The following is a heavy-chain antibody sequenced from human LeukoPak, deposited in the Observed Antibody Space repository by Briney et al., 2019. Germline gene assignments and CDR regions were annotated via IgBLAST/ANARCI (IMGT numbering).Heavy chain of an antibody. CDR2: MNPNSGNT. Sequence: ASVKVSCKASGYTFTSYDINWVRQATGQGLEWMGWMNPNSGNTGYAQKFQGRVTMTRNTSISTDYMELSSLRSEDTAVYYCARVRDYNWNDGPAFDIWGQGTMVTVSS. J-gene: IGHJ3*02. V-gene: IGHV1-8*01. D-gene: IGHD1-20*01. CDR3: ARVRDYNWNDGPAFDI. CDR1: GYTFTSYD.